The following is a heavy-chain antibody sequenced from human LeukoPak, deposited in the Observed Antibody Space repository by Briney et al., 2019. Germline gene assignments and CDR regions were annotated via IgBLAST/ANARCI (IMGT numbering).Heavy chain of an antibody. Sequence: PGGSLRLSCAASGFTFDGYGMSWVRQAPGKGLEWVSGINWNGGSTGYADSVKGRFTISRDNAKNSLYLQMNSLRAEDTALYYCARDYSSGWYDAFDIWGQGTMVTVSS. CDR3: ARDYSSGWYDAFDI. CDR1: GFTFDGYG. J-gene: IGHJ3*02. V-gene: IGHV3-20*04. CDR2: INWNGGST. D-gene: IGHD6-19*01.